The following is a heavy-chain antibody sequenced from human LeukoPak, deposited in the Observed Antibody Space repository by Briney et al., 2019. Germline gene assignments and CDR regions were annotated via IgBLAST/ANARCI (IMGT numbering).Heavy chain of an antibody. D-gene: IGHD4-17*01. CDR3: ARDRGPHRGYGDYVPFDY. V-gene: IGHV3-48*04. J-gene: IGHJ4*02. CDR1: GFTFSGHN. Sequence: GGSLRLSCAASGFTFSGHNMNWVRQAPGKGLEWISFVSISSGTIYYADSVNGRFRISRDNAKSSLDLEMNSLRAEDTAVYYCARDRGPHRGYGDYVPFDYWGQGTLVTVSS. CDR2: VSISSGTI.